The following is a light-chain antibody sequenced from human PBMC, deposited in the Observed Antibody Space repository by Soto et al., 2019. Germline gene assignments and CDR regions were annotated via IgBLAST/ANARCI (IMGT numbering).Light chain of an antibody. CDR3: QQYDNWPIT. J-gene: IGKJ5*01. Sequence: EISMTQFPATLSLSPGERATLSCRASQSVSSNLAWYQQKPGQAPRLFIYGASTRATAIPPRFSGSGSGTEFTLTISSLQSEDFVVYYCQQYDNWPITFGQGTRLENK. CDR1: QSVSSN. CDR2: GAS. V-gene: IGKV3-15*01.